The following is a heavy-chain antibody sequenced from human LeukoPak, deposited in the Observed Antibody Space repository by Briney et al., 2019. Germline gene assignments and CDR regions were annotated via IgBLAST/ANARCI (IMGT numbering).Heavy chain of an antibody. Sequence: PSETLSLTCTVSGGSISSSSYYWGWIRQPPGKGVEWIGSIYYSGSTYYNPSLKSRVTISVDTSKHQSSLKLSSVTAADTAVYYCASPRGSGYSYIDYWGQGTMVTVSS. D-gene: IGHD3-22*01. J-gene: IGHJ4*02. V-gene: IGHV4-39*07. CDR3: ASPRGSGYSYIDY. CDR1: GGSISSSSYY. CDR2: IYYSGST.